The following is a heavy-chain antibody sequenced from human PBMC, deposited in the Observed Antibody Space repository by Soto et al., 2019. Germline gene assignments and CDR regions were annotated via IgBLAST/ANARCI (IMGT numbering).Heavy chain of an antibody. V-gene: IGHV1-69*01. D-gene: IGHD3-10*01. CDR1: GDIFSSYP. CDR2: VVPLLATA. J-gene: IGHJ2*01. CDR3: ARDRGSQNWYFGV. Sequence: QVQLVQSGAEVKKPGSSVKVSCKASGDIFSSYPFSWVRQAPGQALEWVGGVVPLLATADYAQKFQDRVTITADDSTSTVYMELSSLRSDDTAVYYCARDRGSQNWYFGVWGRGTLVSVSS.